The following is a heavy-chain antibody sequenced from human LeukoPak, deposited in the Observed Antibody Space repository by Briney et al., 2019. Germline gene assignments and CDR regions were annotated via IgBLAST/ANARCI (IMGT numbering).Heavy chain of an antibody. CDR3: AKASPHGGETY. CDR2: ISGGSTGWIT. Sequence: GGSLRLSCAASGFTFSTYAMSWVRQAPEKGLEWVSSISGGSTGWITYYADSVKGRFTISRDNSKNTLYLQMSRLRVEDTAVYYCAKASPHGGETYWGQGTLVTVSS. D-gene: IGHD5-24*01. J-gene: IGHJ4*02. CDR1: GFTFSTYA. V-gene: IGHV3-23*01.